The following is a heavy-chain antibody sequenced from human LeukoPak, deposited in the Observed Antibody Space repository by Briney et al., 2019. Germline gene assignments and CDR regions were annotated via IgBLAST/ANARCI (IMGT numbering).Heavy chain of an antibody. CDR2: ISYGGSNK. CDR1: GFTFSSYG. D-gene: IGHD3-10*01. V-gene: IGHV3-30*03. CDR3: ARDVQPYYYGSGTESFDY. J-gene: IGHJ4*02. Sequence: GGSLRLSCAASGFTFSSYGMHWVRQAPGKGLEWVAVISYGGSNKYYADSVKGRFTISRDNAKNSLYLQMNSLRAEDTAVYYCARDVQPYYYGSGTESFDYWGQGTLVTVSS.